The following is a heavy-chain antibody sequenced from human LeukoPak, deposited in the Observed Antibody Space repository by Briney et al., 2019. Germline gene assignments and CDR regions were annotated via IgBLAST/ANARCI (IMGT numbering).Heavy chain of an antibody. Sequence: ASVKVSCKASGGTFSSYGISWARQAPGQGLEWMGGIIPSFGTANYAQKFQGKVTITADESTSTAYMELSSLRSEDTAVYYCARLSTGGYYYGSGFDYWGQGTLVTVSS. CDR1: GGTFSSYG. J-gene: IGHJ4*02. V-gene: IGHV1-69*13. CDR3: ARLSTGGYYYGSGFDY. D-gene: IGHD3-10*01. CDR2: IIPSFGTA.